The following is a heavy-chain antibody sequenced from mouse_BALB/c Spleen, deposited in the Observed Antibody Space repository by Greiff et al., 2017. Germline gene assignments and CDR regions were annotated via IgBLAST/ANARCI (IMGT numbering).Heavy chain of an antibody. CDR1: GFTFSSFG. V-gene: IGHV5-17*02. CDR3: ARVGNYVGGFDY. Sequence: EVMLVESGGGLVQPGGSRKLSCAASGFTFSSFGMHWVRQAPEKGLEWVAYISSGSSTIYYADTVKGRFTISRDNPKNTLFLQMTSLRSEDTAMYYCARVGNYVGGFDYWGQGTTLTVSS. CDR2: ISSGSSTI. J-gene: IGHJ2*01. D-gene: IGHD2-1*01.